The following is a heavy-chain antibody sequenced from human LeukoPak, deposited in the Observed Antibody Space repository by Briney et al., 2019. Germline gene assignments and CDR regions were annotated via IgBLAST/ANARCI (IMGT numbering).Heavy chain of an antibody. V-gene: IGHV3-64*01. CDR3: ARVWSWDAFDI. CDR1: GFTFSSYA. CDR2: ISSNGGST. J-gene: IGHJ3*02. D-gene: IGHD3-3*01. Sequence: GGSLRLSCAASGFTFSSYAMHWVRPAPGKGLEYVSAISSNGGSTYYANSVKGRFTISRDNSEDTLYLQMCSLRAEDMAVYYCARVWSWDAFDIWGGGTMGAVSS.